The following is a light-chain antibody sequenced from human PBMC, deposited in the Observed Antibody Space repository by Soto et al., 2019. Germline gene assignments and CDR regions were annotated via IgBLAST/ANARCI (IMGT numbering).Light chain of an antibody. CDR2: GNS. Sequence: QSLLTQPASWSAAPGQRVTISCTGSSSNIGAGYDVHWYQQLPGTAPKLLIYGNSNRPSGVPDRFSGSKSGTSASLAITGLQAEDEADYYCQSYDSSLSGYVFGTRTKVNVL. CDR1: SSNIGAGYD. CDR3: QSYDSSLSGYV. J-gene: IGLJ1*01. V-gene: IGLV1-40*01.